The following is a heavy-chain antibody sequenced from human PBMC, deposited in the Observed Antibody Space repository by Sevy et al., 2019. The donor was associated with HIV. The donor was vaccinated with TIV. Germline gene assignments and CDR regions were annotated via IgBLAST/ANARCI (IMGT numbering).Heavy chain of an antibody. D-gene: IGHD3-3*01. CDR3: ARDGGAIFGVVIGPDYYGMDV. Sequence: ASVKVSCKASGYTFTGYYMHWVRQAPGQGLEWMGRINPNSGGTNYAQKFQGRVTMTRDTSISTAYMELSRLRSDDTAVYYCARDGGAIFGVVIGPDYYGMDVWGQGTTVTVSS. CDR1: GYTFTGYY. V-gene: IGHV1-2*06. J-gene: IGHJ6*02. CDR2: INPNSGGT.